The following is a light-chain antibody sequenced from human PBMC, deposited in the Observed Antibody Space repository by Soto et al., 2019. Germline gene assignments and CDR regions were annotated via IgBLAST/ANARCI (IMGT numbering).Light chain of an antibody. J-gene: IGLJ1*01. CDR1: SSDVGGYNY. Sequence: HSALTQPASVSGSPGQSITISCTGTSSDVGGYNYVSWYQQQPGKAPKLMIYEVSNRPSGVSNRFSGSKSGNTASLTISGLQAEDEADYYCSSYTSSSSDYVFGTGTKLTVL. CDR2: EVS. CDR3: SSYTSSSSDYV. V-gene: IGLV2-14*01.